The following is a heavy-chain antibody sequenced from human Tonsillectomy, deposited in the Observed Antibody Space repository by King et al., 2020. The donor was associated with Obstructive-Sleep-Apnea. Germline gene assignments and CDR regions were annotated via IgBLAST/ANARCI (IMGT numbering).Heavy chain of an antibody. J-gene: IGHJ5*02. Sequence: HVQLVQSGAEVKKPGASVKVSCKASGYTFTSYGISWVRQAPGQGLEWMGWISAYNGNTNYAQKLQGRVTMTTDTSTSTAYMELRSLRSDETAVYYCARDPGIAAATTNSMFNWFDPWGQGTLVTVSS. CDR1: GYTFTSYG. CDR3: ARDPGIAAATTNSMFNWFDP. D-gene: IGHD6-13*01. CDR2: ISAYNGNT. V-gene: IGHV1-18*01.